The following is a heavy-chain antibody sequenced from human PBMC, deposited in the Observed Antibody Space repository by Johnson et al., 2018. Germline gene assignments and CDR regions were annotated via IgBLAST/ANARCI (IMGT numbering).Heavy chain of an antibody. CDR3: ARAARYCSSTSGYGFGMDV. V-gene: IGHV1-69*01. CDR1: GGTFSSYA. Sequence: QVQLVESGAEVKKXGSSXKVXCKASGGTFSSYAISWVRQAPGQGLEWMGGLIHIFGTANSAQKIQGRVTITADESTGTAYRERSSLRSEDTDVDYCARAARYCSSTSGYGFGMDVWGQGTTFTVSS. D-gene: IGHD2-2*01. J-gene: IGHJ6*02. CDR2: LIHIFGTA.